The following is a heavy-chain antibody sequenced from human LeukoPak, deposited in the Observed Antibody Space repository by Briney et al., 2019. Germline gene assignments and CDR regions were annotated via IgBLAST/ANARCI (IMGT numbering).Heavy chain of an antibody. J-gene: IGHJ6*03. CDR3: ARGARWELLIYFYYYMDV. CDR1: GYTFTGYY. Sequence: ASVKVSCKASGYTFTGYYLHWVRQAPGQGLEWMGWINPNSGGTNYAQKFQGRVTMTRDTSISTAYMELSRLRSDDTAVYYCARGARWELLIYFYYYMDVWGKGTTVTISS. CDR2: INPNSGGT. D-gene: IGHD1-26*01. V-gene: IGHV1-2*02.